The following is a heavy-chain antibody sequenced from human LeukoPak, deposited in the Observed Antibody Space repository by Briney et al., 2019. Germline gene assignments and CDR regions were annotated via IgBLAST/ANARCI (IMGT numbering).Heavy chain of an antibody. J-gene: IGHJ3*02. Sequence: GGSLRLSCAASGFTLSSYSMNWVRQAPGKGLEWVSSISSTSTYIYYADSVKGRFTISRDNAKNSLYLQMDSLRAEDTAVYYCARDTTGDIWGQGTMVTVSS. V-gene: IGHV3-21*01. CDR3: ARDTTGDI. CDR2: ISSTSTYI. CDR1: GFTLSSYS. D-gene: IGHD1-1*01.